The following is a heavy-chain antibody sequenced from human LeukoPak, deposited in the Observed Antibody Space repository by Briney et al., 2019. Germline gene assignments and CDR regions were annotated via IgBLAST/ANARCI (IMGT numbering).Heavy chain of an antibody. V-gene: IGHV3-30*02. CDR2: IPYDGSNE. D-gene: IGHD2-21*01. CDR3: CGDFDY. CDR1: GLTISSYG. Sequence: PGGSLRLSCAASGLTISSYGMHWVRQAPHKGLEWVAFIPYDGSNEYYADSVKGRFTISRDNSNNTLYLQMNSLSGEDTAVYYCCGDFDYWGQGTLVTVSS. J-gene: IGHJ4*02.